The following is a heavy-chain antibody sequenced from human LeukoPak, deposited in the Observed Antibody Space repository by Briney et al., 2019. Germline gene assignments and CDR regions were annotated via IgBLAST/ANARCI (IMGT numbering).Heavy chain of an antibody. D-gene: IGHD4-17*01. CDR1: GFTFSSYS. J-gene: IGHJ4*02. CDR2: ISSSSSYI. CDR3: AKDPYGDYSFSGY. V-gene: IGHV3-21*04. Sequence: GGSLRLSCAASGFTFSSYSMNWVRQAPGKGLEWVSSISSSSSYIYYADSVKGRFTISRDNSKNTLYLQMNSLRAEDTAVYYCAKDPYGDYSFSGYWGQGTLVTVSS.